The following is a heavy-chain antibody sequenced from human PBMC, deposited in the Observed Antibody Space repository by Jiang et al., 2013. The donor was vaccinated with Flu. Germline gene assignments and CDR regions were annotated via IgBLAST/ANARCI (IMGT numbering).Heavy chain of an antibody. J-gene: IGHJ4*02. CDR2: GDSDT. CDR3: ARRREMALFDY. V-gene: IGHV5-51*01. Sequence: GDSDTRYSPSFQGQVTISADKSISTAYLQWSSLKASDTAMYYCARRREMALFDYWGQGTLVTVSS. D-gene: IGHD5-24*01.